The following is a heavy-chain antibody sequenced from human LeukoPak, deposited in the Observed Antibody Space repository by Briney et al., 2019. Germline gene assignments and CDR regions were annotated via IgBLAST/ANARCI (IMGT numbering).Heavy chain of an antibody. CDR3: ARGAVVWGSYRYYYFDY. CDR1: GYTLTELS. J-gene: IGHJ4*02. V-gene: IGHV1-24*01. Sequence: ASVKVSCKVSGYTLTELSVHWVRQAPGKGLEWMGGFDPEDGETIYAQKFQGRVTMTRNTSISTAYMELSSLRSEDTAVYYCARGAVVWGSYRYYYFDYWGQGTLVTVSS. CDR2: FDPEDGET. D-gene: IGHD3-16*02.